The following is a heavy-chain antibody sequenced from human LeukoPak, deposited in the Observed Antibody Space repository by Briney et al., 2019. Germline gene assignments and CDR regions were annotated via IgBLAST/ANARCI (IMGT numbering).Heavy chain of an antibody. CDR3: AREGSGWGYYYMDV. D-gene: IGHD6-19*01. CDR2: ISAYNGNT. Sequence: ASVKVSCKASGYTFTSCGISWVRQAPGQGLEWMGWISAYNGNTNYAQKFQGRVTITTDESTSTAYMELSSLRSEDTAVYYCAREGSGWGYYYMDVWGKGTTVTVSS. J-gene: IGHJ6*03. CDR1: GYTFTSCG. V-gene: IGHV1-18*01.